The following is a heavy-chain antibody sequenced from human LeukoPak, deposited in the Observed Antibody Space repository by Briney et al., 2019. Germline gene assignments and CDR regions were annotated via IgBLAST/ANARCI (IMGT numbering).Heavy chain of an antibody. D-gene: IGHD1-26*01. CDR3: ATRPYSAPSGFDY. J-gene: IGHJ4*02. CDR1: GGSISSYY. CDR2: IYYSGST. Sequence: SETLSLTCTVSGGSISSYYWSWIRQPPGKGLEWIGYIYYSGSTNYNPSLKSRVTISVDTSKNQFSLKLSSVTAADTAVYYCATRPYSAPSGFDYWGQGTLVTVSS. V-gene: IGHV4-59*01.